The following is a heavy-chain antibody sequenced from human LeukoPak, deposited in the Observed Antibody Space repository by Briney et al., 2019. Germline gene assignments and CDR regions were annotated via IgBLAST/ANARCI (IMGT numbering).Heavy chain of an antibody. Sequence: GGSLRLSCAASGFTFSSYAMSWVRQAPGKGLEGVSAISGSGGSTYYADSVKGRFTISRDNSKNTLYLQMNSLRAEDTAVYYCAKDLCSGGSCYVADYWGQGTLVTVSS. CDR2: ISGSGGST. V-gene: IGHV3-23*01. J-gene: IGHJ4*02. CDR1: GFTFSSYA. D-gene: IGHD2-15*01. CDR3: AKDLCSGGSCYVADY.